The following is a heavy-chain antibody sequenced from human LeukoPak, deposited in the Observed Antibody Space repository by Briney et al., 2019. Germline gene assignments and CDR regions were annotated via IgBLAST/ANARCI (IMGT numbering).Heavy chain of an antibody. D-gene: IGHD6-19*01. CDR2: ISGSGAST. CDR1: GFTFSSFS. Sequence: PGGSLRLSCVASGFTFSSFSMNWVRQAPAKGLEWVSTISGSGASTYYADSLMGRIVVSRDNSKNTLYLQMNSLRADDTAVYYCAKREYRSGWFLDDWGQGTLVTVSS. J-gene: IGHJ4*02. CDR3: AKREYRSGWFLDD. V-gene: IGHV3-23*01.